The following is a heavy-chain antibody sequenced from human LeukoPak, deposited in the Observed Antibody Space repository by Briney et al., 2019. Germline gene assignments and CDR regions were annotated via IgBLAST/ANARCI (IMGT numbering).Heavy chain of an antibody. CDR1: GFTFSSYG. J-gene: IGHJ4*02. Sequence: EGSLRLSCEASGFTFSSYGLHWVRQAPGKGLEWVAVIWYDGSIKYYGDSVKGRFTISRDNSENTLYLQMNSLRAEDTAVYYCAVGIVAGNVFDYWGQGTLVTVSS. D-gene: IGHD6-19*01. V-gene: IGHV3-33*01. CDR3: AVGIVAGNVFDY. CDR2: IWYDGSIK.